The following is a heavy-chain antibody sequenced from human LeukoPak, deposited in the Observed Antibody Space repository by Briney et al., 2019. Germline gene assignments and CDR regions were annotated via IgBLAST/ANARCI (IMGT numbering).Heavy chain of an antibody. J-gene: IGHJ4*02. Sequence: ASVNLTCKASGYTFTGYYMYLVRQAPGPGLEWVGWIHPNSGGTNYAQKFQGWVTMTRDTSISTAYMELSRLRSDDTAVYYGARQEGDYYYGLWGQGTLVTVSS. V-gene: IGHV1-2*04. CDR2: IHPNSGGT. CDR3: ARQEGDYYYGL. CDR1: GYTFTGYY. D-gene: IGHD3-10*01.